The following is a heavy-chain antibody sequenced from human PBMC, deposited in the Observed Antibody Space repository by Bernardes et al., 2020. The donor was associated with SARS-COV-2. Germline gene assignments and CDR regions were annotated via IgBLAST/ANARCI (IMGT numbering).Heavy chain of an antibody. CDR2: INPNSGGT. CDR3: ALPPTNYDRYGMDV. D-gene: IGHD3-22*01. CDR1: GYPFTGYY. V-gene: IGHV1-2*02. J-gene: IGHJ6*02. Sequence: ASVKVSCKPAGYPFTGYYIHWVRQAPGQGREGMGWINPNSGGTNYAQKFQGRVTMTRETSINTANMELSRLRSDDTADYYCALPPTNYDRYGMDVWGQGTPVTVSS.